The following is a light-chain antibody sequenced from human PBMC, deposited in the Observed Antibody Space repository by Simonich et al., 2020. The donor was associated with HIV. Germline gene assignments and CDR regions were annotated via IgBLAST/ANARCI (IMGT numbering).Light chain of an antibody. J-gene: IGKJ2*01. Sequence: DIVMTQSPLPLPVTPGEPASISCRTSQSLLHSNGYNYLDLYLQKPGQSPQLLIYLGSNRASGVPDRFSGSGSGTDFTLKISRVEAEDVGVYYCMQALQTPYTFGQGTKLEIK. CDR1: QSLLHSNGYNY. CDR2: LGS. V-gene: IGKV2-28*01. CDR3: MQALQTPYT.